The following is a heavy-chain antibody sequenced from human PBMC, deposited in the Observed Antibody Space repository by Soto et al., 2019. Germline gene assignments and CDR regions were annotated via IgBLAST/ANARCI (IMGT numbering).Heavy chain of an antibody. V-gene: IGHV4-4*07. CDR1: GGSISGYF. J-gene: IGHJ3*02. CDR2: IYSAGST. CDR3: VRGDVFDI. Sequence: QLQLQESGPGLVKPSETLSLIFTVSGGSISGYFWSWVRQPAGKGLEWIGRIYSAGSTNYNPSLKSRVTMSVDTSQNQFSLKLTSVTAADTAMYYCVRGDVFDIWGRGTMVTVSS. D-gene: IGHD3-16*01.